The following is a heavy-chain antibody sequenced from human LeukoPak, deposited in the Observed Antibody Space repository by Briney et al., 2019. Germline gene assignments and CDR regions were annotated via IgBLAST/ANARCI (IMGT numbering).Heavy chain of an antibody. CDR1: GFTFSSYA. CDR3: ARDKTMIVVAPGWFDP. CDR2: ISSNGGST. D-gene: IGHD3-22*01. Sequence: PGGSLRLSCAASGFTFSSYAMHWVRQAPGKGLEYVSAISSNGGSTYYANSVKGRFTISRDNSKNTLYLQMNSLRAEDTAVYYCARDKTMIVVAPGWFDPWGQGTLVTVSS. J-gene: IGHJ5*02. V-gene: IGHV3-64*01.